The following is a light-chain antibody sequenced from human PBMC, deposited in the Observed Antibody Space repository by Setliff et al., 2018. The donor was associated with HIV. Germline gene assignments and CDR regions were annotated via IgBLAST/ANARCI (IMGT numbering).Light chain of an antibody. V-gene: IGLV2-11*01. J-gene: IGLJ1*01. CDR3: CSYAGSYTYV. Sequence: QSALTQPRSVSGSPGQSVTISCSGTSSDVGGYNYVSWYQQYPGKPPKLMIHDVSKRPPGVPDRFSGSKSGSTASLTISGLQAEDEADYYCCSYAGSYTYVFGTGTKVTVL. CDR2: DVS. CDR1: SSDVGGYNY.